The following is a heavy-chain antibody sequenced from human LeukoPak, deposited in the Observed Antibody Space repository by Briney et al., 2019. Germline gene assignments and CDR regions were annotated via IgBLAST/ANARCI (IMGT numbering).Heavy chain of an antibody. CDR1: GFTFSSYA. D-gene: IGHD1-26*01. V-gene: IGHV3-23*01. CDR3: AKVGGSYYGNPYYFDY. Sequence: PGGSLRLSCAASGFTFSSYAMSWVRQAPGKGLEWVSAISGSGGSTYYADSVKGRFTISRDNSKNTLYLQMNSLRAEDTAVYYCAKVGGSYYGNPYYFDYWGQGTLVTVSS. J-gene: IGHJ4*02. CDR2: ISGSGGST.